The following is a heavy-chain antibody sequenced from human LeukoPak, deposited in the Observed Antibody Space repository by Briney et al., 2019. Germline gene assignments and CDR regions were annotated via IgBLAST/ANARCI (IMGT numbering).Heavy chain of an antibody. CDR2: INHSGST. CDR1: GGSISSSNW. J-gene: IGHJ4*02. V-gene: IGHV4-4*02. D-gene: IGHD3-10*01. Sequence: SGTLSLTCAVSGGSISSSNWWSWVRQPPGKGLEWIGEINHSGSTNYNPSLKSRVTISVDKSKNQFSLKLSSVTAADTAVYYCARNSMVRGVMAAMKYYFDYWGQGALVTVSS. CDR3: ARNSMVRGVMAAMKYYFDY.